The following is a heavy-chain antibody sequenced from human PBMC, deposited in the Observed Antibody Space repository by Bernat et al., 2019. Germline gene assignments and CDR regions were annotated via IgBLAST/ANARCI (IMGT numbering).Heavy chain of an antibody. J-gene: IGHJ4*02. V-gene: IGHV4-38-2*02. CDR2: IYHSGST. Sequence: QLQLQESGPGLVKPSETLSLTCTVSGGSISSSYYWGWIRQPPGKGLEWIGSIYHSGSTYYNPSLKSRVTISVDTSKNQFSLKLSSVTAADTAVYYCARERFVIAAAGKPDDYWGQGTLVTVSS. CDR1: GGSISSSYY. CDR3: ARERFVIAAAGKPDDY. D-gene: IGHD6-13*01.